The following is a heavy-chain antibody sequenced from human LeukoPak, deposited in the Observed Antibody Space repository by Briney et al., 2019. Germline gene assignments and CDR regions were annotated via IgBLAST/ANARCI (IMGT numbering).Heavy chain of an antibody. D-gene: IGHD3-10*01. CDR3: AKPYYGSGSYYGFNYYAFDY. Sequence: ASVKVPCKASVYTLTAYYIHWVRQAPGQGLEWMGWIKPNSGDTNYAQKVQGRVTMARDTSIRTAYMELSSLRAEDTAVYYCAKPYYGSGSYYGFNYYAFDYWGQGTLVTVSS. V-gene: IGHV1-2*02. J-gene: IGHJ4*02. CDR1: VYTLTAYY. CDR2: IKPNSGDT.